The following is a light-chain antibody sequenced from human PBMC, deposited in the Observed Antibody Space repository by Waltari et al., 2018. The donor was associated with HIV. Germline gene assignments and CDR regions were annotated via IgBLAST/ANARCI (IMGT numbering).Light chain of an antibody. CDR1: SSNIGARYD. V-gene: IGLV1-40*01. CDR3: QSYDSNLSGATV. J-gene: IGLJ1*01. Sequence: QSVLTQPPSVSGAPGQRVTISCTGSSSNIGARYDVHWYQQLPGTPPKVLIYGNSNRPSGVPDRFSGSKSGTSASLAITGLQAEDEADYYCQSYDSNLSGATVFGTGTKVTVL. CDR2: GNS.